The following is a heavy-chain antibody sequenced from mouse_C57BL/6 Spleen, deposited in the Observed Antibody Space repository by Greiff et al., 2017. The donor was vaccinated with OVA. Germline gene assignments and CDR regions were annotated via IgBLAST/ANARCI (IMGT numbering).Heavy chain of an antibody. J-gene: IGHJ3*01. CDR1: GFTFSSYA. D-gene: IGHD2-3*01. Sequence: EVKLVESGEGLVKPGGSLKLSCAASGFTFSSYAMSWVRQTPEKRLEWVAYISSGGDYIYYADTVKGRFTISRDNARNTLYLQMSSLKSEDTAMYYGTREDGYPAWFAYWGQGTLVTVSA. CDR3: TREDGYPAWFAY. CDR2: ISSGGDYI. V-gene: IGHV5-9-1*02.